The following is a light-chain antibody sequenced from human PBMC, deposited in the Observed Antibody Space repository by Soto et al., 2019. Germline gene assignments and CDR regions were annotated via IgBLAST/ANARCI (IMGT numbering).Light chain of an antibody. J-gene: IGKJ2*01. Sequence: DLQMTQSPSSLSASVGDRVTITCRASQTISTYLNWYQQEPGKAPKLLIYAASSLKSGVTSRFSGIELGTPFTLTLISPHPEDASDYYCQQRSGTPYTFGQGTKLEIK. CDR3: QQRSGTPYT. CDR2: AAS. CDR1: QTISTY. V-gene: IGKV1-39*01.